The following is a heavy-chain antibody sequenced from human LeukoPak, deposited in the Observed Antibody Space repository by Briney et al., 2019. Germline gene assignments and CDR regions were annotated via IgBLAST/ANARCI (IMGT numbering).Heavy chain of an antibody. V-gene: IGHV1-8*01. J-gene: IGHJ4*02. D-gene: IGHD2-8*01. CDR3: ARSRYCVNGICSYFDY. CDR2: MNPNSGNT. Sequence: ASVKVSCKASGYTFTSYDINWVRQATGQGLEWMGWMNPNSGNTGYAQKFQGRVTMTRNTSISTAYMELSSLRSEDTAVYYCARSRYCVNGICSYFDYWGQGTLVTVSS. CDR1: GYTFTSYD.